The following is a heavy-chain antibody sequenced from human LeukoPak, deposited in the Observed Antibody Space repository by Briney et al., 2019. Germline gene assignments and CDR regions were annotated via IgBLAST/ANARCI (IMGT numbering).Heavy chain of an antibody. V-gene: IGHV1-46*01. CDR2: INLSDGST. D-gene: IGHD3-3*01. CDR1: GYSFTYHY. CDR3: ARDMSSVLRFLEWSPRHSLDY. J-gene: IGHJ4*02. Sequence: ASVKVSCKASGYSFTYHYMHWLRQAPGQGLEWIGIINLSDGSTTYAQKFQGRVTMTRDMSTSTVYMELSSLRSEDTAVYYCARDMSSVLRFLEWSPRHSLDYWGQGTLVTVSS.